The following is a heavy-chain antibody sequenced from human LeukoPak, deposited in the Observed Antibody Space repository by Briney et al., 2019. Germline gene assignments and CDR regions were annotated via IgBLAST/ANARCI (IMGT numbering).Heavy chain of an antibody. Sequence: GGSLRLSCAASGITFSSYWMYWVRHAPGKGLVWVSRINTDGSSTSYADSVKGRFTISRDNAKNTLYLQMNSLRAEDTAVYYCARANWGLDVAYWGQGTLVTVSS. V-gene: IGHV3-74*01. CDR3: ARANWGLDVAY. J-gene: IGHJ4*02. CDR2: INTDGSST. D-gene: IGHD7-27*01. CDR1: GITFSSYW.